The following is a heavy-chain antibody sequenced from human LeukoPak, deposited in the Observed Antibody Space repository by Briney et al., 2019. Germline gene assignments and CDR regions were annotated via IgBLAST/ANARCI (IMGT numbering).Heavy chain of an antibody. J-gene: IGHJ4*02. CDR3: AAGGWDSSGLY. D-gene: IGHD6-19*01. CDR1: GYTFTDYY. Sequence: ASVKVSCKASGYTFTDYYMHWVRQAPGQGLEWMGWINAGNGNTKYSQEFQGRVTITRDTSASTAYMELSSLRSEDTAVYYCAAGGWDSSGLYWGQGTLVTVSS. CDR2: INAGNGNT. V-gene: IGHV1/OR15-3*02.